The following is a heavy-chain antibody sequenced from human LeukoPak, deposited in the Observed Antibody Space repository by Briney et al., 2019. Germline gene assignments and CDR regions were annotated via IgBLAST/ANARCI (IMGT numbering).Heavy chain of an antibody. CDR3: ARQITMIVVVPTTGFDP. J-gene: IGHJ5*02. V-gene: IGHV1-18*01. CDR1: GYTFTSYG. CDR2: ISAYNGNT. Sequence: ASVKVSCKASGYTFTSYGISWVRQAPGQGLEWMGWISAYNGNTNYAQKFQGRVTMTRDTSISTAYMELSRLRSDDTAVYYCARQITMIVVVPTTGFDPWGQGTLVTVSS. D-gene: IGHD3-22*01.